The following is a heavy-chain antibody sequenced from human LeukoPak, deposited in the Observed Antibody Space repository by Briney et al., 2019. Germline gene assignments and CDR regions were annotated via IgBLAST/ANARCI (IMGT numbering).Heavy chain of an antibody. CDR1: GGSISSFY. V-gene: IGHV4-59*08. Sequence: SETLSLTCTVSGGSISSFYWSWIRQPPGKGLEWIGYIYYSGSTNYIPSLMSRVTISIDTSTNQFFLRLRSVTAADTAVYYCARHDYYGSGNYYYGMDVWGQGTTVTVSS. CDR2: IYYSGST. D-gene: IGHD3-10*01. CDR3: ARHDYYGSGNYYYGMDV. J-gene: IGHJ6*02.